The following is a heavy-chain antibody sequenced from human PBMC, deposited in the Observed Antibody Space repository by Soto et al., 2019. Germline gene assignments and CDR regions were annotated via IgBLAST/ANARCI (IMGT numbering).Heavy chain of an antibody. V-gene: IGHV3-33*01. CDR1: GFTFSSYG. Sequence: GGSLRLSCAASGFTFSSYGMHWVRQAPGKGLEWVAVIWYDGSNKYYADSVKGRFTISRDNSKNTLYLQMNSLRAEDTAVYYCARDLYSSSWYGTQDYWGQGTLVTVSS. J-gene: IGHJ4*02. CDR2: IWYDGSNK. D-gene: IGHD6-13*01. CDR3: ARDLYSSSWYGTQDY.